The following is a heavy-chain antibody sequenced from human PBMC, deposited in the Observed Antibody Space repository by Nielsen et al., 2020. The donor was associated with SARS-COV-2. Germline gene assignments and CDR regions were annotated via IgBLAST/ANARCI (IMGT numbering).Heavy chain of an antibody. Sequence: GESLKISCAASGFTFSSYAMHWVRQAPGKGLEWVAVISYDGSNKYYADSVKGRFTISRDNSKNTLYLQMNSLRAEDTAVYYCARDGSYSSSGYYYYYMDVWGKGTTVTVSS. CDR3: ARDGSYSSSGYYYYYMDV. J-gene: IGHJ6*03. D-gene: IGHD6-6*01. CDR1: GFTFSSYA. CDR2: ISYDGSNK. V-gene: IGHV3-30-3*01.